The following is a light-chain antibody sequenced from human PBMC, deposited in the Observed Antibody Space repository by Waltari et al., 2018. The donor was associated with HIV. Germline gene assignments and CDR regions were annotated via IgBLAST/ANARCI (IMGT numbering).Light chain of an antibody. CDR2: LSS. Sequence: DIVVTQSPLSLPVTPGAPASISCRSSQSLLHSNAHNYLDWYLQKPGQSPQLLIYLSSNLASGVPDRFSGSGSGTDFTLKISRVEAEDVGVYYCMQALQTPLTFGGGTKVEIK. CDR3: MQALQTPLT. V-gene: IGKV2-28*01. CDR1: QSLLHSNAHNY. J-gene: IGKJ4*01.